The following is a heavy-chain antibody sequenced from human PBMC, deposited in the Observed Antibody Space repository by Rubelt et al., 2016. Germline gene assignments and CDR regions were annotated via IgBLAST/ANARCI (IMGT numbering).Heavy chain of an antibody. CDR3: AREGNLATRVDAFVI. CDR1: GYTFTGHY. Sequence: QVQLVQSGAEVKKPGASVRVSCKASGYTFTGHYMHWVRQAPGQGLEWMGRINPNSGGANYAQRFQGRVTMTRDTSINTAHMELRRLRSDDTAVYYCAREGNLATRVDAFVIWGQGTKVTVSS. CDR2: INPNSGGA. J-gene: IGHJ3*02. D-gene: IGHD4-23*01. V-gene: IGHV1-2*06.